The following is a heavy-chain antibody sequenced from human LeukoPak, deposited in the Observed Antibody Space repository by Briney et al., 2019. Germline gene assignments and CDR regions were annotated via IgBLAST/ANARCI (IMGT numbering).Heavy chain of an antibody. CDR2: ISYDGNNK. CDR3: ATDYDTPFGY. D-gene: IGHD4-17*01. J-gene: IGHJ4*02. Sequence: GRSLRLSCAASGFTFSSYAMHWVRQAPSKGLEWVAVISYDGNNKYYADSVKGRFTISRDNSKNTLYLQMNSLRAEDTAVYYCATDYDTPFGYWGQGTLVTVSS. CDR1: GFTFSSYA. V-gene: IGHV3-30*04.